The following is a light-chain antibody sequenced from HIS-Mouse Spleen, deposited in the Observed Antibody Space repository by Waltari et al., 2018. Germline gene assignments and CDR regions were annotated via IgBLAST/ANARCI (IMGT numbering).Light chain of an antibody. V-gene: IGKV1-8*01. J-gene: IGKJ5*01. CDR3: QQYYSYLPIT. CDR2: AAS. CDR1: QGISSY. Sequence: AIRMTQSPSSFSASTGDRVTIPCRASQGISSYLAWYQQKPGKATKLLIYAASTLQSGVPSRFSGSGSGTDFTLTISCLQSEDFATYYCQQYYSYLPITFGQGTRLEIK.